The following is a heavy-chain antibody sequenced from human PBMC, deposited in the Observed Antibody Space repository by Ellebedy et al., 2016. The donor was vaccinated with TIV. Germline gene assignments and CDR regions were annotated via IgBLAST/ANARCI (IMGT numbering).Heavy chain of an antibody. V-gene: IGHV2-5*02. CDR3: AHQDIVATMEFDAFDI. CDR1: GFSLSTSGVG. D-gene: IGHD5-12*01. Sequence: SGPTLVKPTQTLPLTCTFSGFSLSTSGVGVGWIRQPPGKALEWLALIYWDDDKRYSPSLKSRLTITKDTSKNQVVLTMTNMDPVDTATYYCAHQDIVATMEFDAFDIWGQGTMVTVSS. CDR2: IYWDDDK. J-gene: IGHJ3*02.